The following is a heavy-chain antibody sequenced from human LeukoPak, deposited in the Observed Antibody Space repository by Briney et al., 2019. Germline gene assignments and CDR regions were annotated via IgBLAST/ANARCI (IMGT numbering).Heavy chain of an antibody. J-gene: IGHJ4*02. CDR1: GFTFSDAW. D-gene: IGHD1-26*01. Sequence: GGSLRLSCAASGFTFSDAWMSWVRQAPGRGLEWVGRIESRIDGGTTDYDALVKGRFSISRDDSKNTLYLQMNSLKTEDTAVYYCTTEREHDYWGQGTLVTVSS. CDR2: IESRIDGGTT. V-gene: IGHV3-15*04. CDR3: TTEREHDY.